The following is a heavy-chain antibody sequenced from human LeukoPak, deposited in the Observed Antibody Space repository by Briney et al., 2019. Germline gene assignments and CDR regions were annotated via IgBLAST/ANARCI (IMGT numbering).Heavy chain of an antibody. CDR2: ISYDGSNK. Sequence: GGSLRLSCAASGFTFSSYAMHWVRQAPGKGLEWVAVISYDGSNKYYADSVKGRFTISRDNSKNTLYLQMNSLRAEDTAVYYCARDRREDSSSWYYYYYYMDVWGKGTTVTVSS. CDR1: GFTFSSYA. D-gene: IGHD6-13*01. V-gene: IGHV3-30*01. J-gene: IGHJ6*03. CDR3: ARDRREDSSSWYYYYYYMDV.